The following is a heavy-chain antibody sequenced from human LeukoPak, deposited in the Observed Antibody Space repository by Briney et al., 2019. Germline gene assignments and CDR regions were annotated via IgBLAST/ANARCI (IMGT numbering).Heavy chain of an antibody. CDR1: GFTFDDYA. Sequence: GGSPRLSCAASGFTFDDYAMHWVRQAPGKGLEWVSGISWNSGSIGYADSVKGRFTISRDNAKNSLYLQMNSLRAEDTALYYCAKDYCSSTSCSLFDYWGQGTLVTVSS. CDR3: AKDYCSSTSCSLFDY. V-gene: IGHV3-9*01. CDR2: ISWNSGSI. D-gene: IGHD2-2*01. J-gene: IGHJ4*02.